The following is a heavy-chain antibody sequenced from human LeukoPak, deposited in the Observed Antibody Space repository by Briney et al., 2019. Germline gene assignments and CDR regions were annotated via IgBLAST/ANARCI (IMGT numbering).Heavy chain of an antibody. CDR3: ARAPTSSPGGNH. V-gene: IGHV3-48*04. D-gene: IGHD1/OR15-1a*01. Sequence: GGSLRLSCAASGFTFSSYSMNWVRQAPGKGLEWVSYISSSSSTMYYADSVKGRFTISRDNAKNSLYLQMNSLRAEDTAVYYCARAPTSSPGGNHWGQGTLVTVSS. J-gene: IGHJ5*02. CDR1: GFTFSSYS. CDR2: ISSSSSTM.